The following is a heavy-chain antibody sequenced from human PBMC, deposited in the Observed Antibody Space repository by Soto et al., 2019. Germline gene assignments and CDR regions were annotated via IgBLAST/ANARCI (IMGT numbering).Heavy chain of an antibody. CDR2: ISSSSSYI. V-gene: IGHV3-21*01. Sequence: GGSLRLSXAASGFTFSSYSMNWVRQAPGKGLEWVSSISSSSSYIYYADSVKGRFTISRDNAKNSLYLQMNSLRAEDTAVYYCARDQLDLPFDYWGQGTLVTVSS. CDR3: ARDQLDLPFDY. J-gene: IGHJ4*02. CDR1: GFTFSSYS. D-gene: IGHD1-1*01.